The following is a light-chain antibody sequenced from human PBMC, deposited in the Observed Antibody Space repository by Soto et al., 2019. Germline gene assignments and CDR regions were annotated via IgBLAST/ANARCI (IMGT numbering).Light chain of an antibody. CDR3: QQADSFPLS. V-gene: IGKV3D-15*01. J-gene: IGKJ4*01. CDR1: ESLSTN. Sequence: EILLTQSPATLSVSPGERATLSCRANESLSTNLVWYQQKPGQAPRLLIYGASTRATGVPARFSGSGSGTDFTLTISSLQSEDFATYYCQQADSFPLSFGGGTKVDIK. CDR2: GAS.